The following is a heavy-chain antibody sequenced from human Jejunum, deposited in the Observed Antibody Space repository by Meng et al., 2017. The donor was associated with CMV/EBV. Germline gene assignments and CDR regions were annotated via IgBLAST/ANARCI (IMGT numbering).Heavy chain of an antibody. D-gene: IGHD6-19*01. CDR2: IYDRKSE. J-gene: IGHJ4*02. CDR1: GFTFSTFG. V-gene: IGHV3-30*02. CDR3: AKVGFGWYSIDY. Sequence: QVQLVALGGGVVQPGGALRRSCVVSGFTFSTFGMHWVRQAPGKGLEWVAFIYDRKSEFYAGSVKGRFTISRDNSKNTMYLQMNSLGPEDTAVYYCAKVGFGWYSIDYWGQGTLVNVSS.